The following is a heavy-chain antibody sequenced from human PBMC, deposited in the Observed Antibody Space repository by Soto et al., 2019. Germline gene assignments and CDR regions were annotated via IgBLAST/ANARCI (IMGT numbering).Heavy chain of an antibody. CDR3: AKDSWAIFGVPAGEYYAMDV. V-gene: IGHV3-23*01. J-gene: IGHJ6*02. Sequence: GGSLRLSCAASGFTFSSHAMNWVRQAPGKGLEWVSAVSGSGGSTYYADSVKGRFTISRDNSKNTVYLQMNDLRVEDAAEYFCAKDSWAIFGVPAGEYYAMDVWGQGTTVTVSS. D-gene: IGHD3-3*01. CDR1: GFTFSSHA. CDR2: VSGSGGST.